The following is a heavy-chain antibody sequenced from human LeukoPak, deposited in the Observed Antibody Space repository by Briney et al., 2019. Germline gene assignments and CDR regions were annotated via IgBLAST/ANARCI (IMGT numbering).Heavy chain of an antibody. D-gene: IGHD3-16*01. CDR1: GYTFTTYW. CDR3: ARPYNNDYTGGHFDY. Sequence: GESLTISCQGSGYTFTTYWIGWVRQMPGKGLEWMGIIYPGDSDTRYSPSFQGQVTISADKSISTAYLQWSSLKASDTAMYYCARPYNNDYTGGHFDYWGQGTLVTVSS. J-gene: IGHJ4*02. CDR2: IYPGDSDT. V-gene: IGHV5-51*01.